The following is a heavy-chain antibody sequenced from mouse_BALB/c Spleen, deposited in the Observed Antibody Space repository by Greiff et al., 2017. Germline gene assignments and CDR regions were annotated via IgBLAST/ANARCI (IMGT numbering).Heavy chain of an antibody. Sequence: EVKLVESGGGLVKPGGSLKLSCAASGFTFSDYYMYWVRQTPEKRLEWVATISDGGSYTYYPDSVKGRFTISRDNAKNNLYLQMSSLKSEDTAMYYCAREGYRYDVAYWGQGTLVTVSA. CDR1: GFTFSDYY. D-gene: IGHD2-14*01. CDR3: AREGYRYDVAY. CDR2: ISDGGSYT. J-gene: IGHJ3*01. V-gene: IGHV5-4*02.